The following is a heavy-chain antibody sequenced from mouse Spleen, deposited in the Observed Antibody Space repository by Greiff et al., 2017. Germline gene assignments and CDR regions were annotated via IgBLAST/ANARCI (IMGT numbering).Heavy chain of an antibody. V-gene: IGHV5-6*01. CDR2: ISSGGSYT. CDR1: GFTFSSYG. Sequence: EVQGVESGGDLVKPGGSLKLSCAASGFTFSSYGMSWVRQTPDKRLEWVATISSGGSYTYYPDSVKGRFTISRDNAKNTLYLQMSSLKSEDTAMYYCARHGTGTEYFDYWGQGTTLTVSS. CDR3: ARHGTGTEYFDY. D-gene: IGHD4-1*01. J-gene: IGHJ2*01.